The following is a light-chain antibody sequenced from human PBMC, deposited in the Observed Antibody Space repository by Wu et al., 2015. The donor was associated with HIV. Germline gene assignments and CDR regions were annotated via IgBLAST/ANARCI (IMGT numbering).Light chain of an antibody. CDR3: HHYNSYSHT. CDR1: ESVTMS. CDR2: GAT. J-gene: IGKJ1*01. Sequence: EVVMTQSPATLSVSPGERVTLSCRATESVTMSVVWYQQKPGQAPRLLIYGATTRATGVPARFSGSASGTEFTLTISSLQPDDLATYYCHHYNSYSHTFGQGTKVEVK. V-gene: IGKV3-15*01.